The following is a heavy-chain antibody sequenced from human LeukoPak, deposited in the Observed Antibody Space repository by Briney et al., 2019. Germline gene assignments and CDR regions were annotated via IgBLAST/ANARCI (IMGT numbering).Heavy chain of an antibody. D-gene: IGHD3-10*01. Sequence: GGSLRLSCAASGFTFSSYGMHWVRQAPGKGLEWVAVISYDGSNKYYADSVKGRFTISRDNSKNTLYLQMNSLRAEDTAVYYCAKGSYDVLLWFGEPRPTVGPFDYWGQGTLVTVSS. V-gene: IGHV3-30*18. J-gene: IGHJ4*02. CDR2: ISYDGSNK. CDR3: AKGSYDVLLWFGEPRPTVGPFDY. CDR1: GFTFSSYG.